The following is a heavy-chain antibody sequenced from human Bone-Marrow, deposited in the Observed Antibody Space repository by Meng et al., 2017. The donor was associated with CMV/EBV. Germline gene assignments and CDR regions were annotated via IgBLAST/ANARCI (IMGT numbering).Heavy chain of an antibody. CDR3: ANARRGDYSGFDY. CDR2: IYYSGST. CDR1: GGSISSYY. D-gene: IGHD2-21*01. J-gene: IGHJ4*02. Sequence: SETLSLTCTVSGGSISSYYWIWIRQPPGKGLEWIGYIYYSGSTNYNPSLKSRVTISVDTSKNQFSLKLSSVTAADTAVYYCANARRGDYSGFDYWGQGTLVTVSS. V-gene: IGHV4-59*01.